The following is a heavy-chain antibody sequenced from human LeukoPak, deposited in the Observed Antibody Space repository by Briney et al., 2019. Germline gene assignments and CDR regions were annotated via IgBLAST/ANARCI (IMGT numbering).Heavy chain of an antibody. D-gene: IGHD7-27*01. CDR2: TDYDGSTT. V-gene: IGHV3-74*01. CDR3: ARDYTGGWNDY. CDR1: GFSLSTFW. J-gene: IGHJ4*02. Sequence: GGSLRLSCAASGFSLSTFWMHWVRQAPGKGLVWVSRTDYDGSTTTYADSVKGRFTISRDNAKNTLYLQMNSLRAEDTAVYYCARDYTGGWNDYWGQGTLVTVSS.